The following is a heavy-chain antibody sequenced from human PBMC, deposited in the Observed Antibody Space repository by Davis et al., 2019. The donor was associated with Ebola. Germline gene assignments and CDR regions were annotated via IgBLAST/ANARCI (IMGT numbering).Heavy chain of an antibody. D-gene: IGHD6-13*01. CDR3: TLSLKIYRGSWFWSDP. J-gene: IGHJ5*02. CDR1: GFSFSGSA. V-gene: IGHV3-73*01. CDR2: IRSKGNNYAT. Sequence: PGGSLRLSCAASGFSFSGSAIHWVRQAPGKGLEWVGRIRSKGNNYATDYAASVEGRFIFSRDDSENTAYLQMNSLQTEDTAMYYCTLSLKIYRGSWFWSDPWGQGTLVIVSS.